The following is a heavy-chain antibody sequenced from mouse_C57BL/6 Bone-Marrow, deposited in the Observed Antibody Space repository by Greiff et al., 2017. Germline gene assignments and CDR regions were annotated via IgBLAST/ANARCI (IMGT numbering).Heavy chain of an antibody. D-gene: IGHD1-1*01. V-gene: IGHV5-9*01. CDR2: ISGGGGNT. CDR1: GFTFSSYT. Sequence: EVKLMESGGGLVKPGGSLKLSCAASGFTFSSYTMSWVRQTPEKRLQWVAAISGGGGNTYYPDSVKGRFTLSRDNDKNILYLQMSSLRSEDTALYYCSRQVTTVLATKYFDVWGTGTTVTVSS. J-gene: IGHJ1*03. CDR3: SRQVTTVLATKYFDV.